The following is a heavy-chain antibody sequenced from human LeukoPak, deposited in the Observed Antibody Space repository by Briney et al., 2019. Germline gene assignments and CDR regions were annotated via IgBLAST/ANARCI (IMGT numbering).Heavy chain of an antibody. CDR1: GFTFSSYA. V-gene: IGHV3-15*01. J-gene: IGHJ4*02. CDR2: IKSKTDGGTT. CDR3: TRQQLVFDC. Sequence: GGSLRLSCAASGFTFSSYAMSWVRQAPGKGLEWAGRIKSKTDGGTTDYAAPVKGRFTISRDDSKNTLSLQMNSLKTEDTAVYYCTRQQLVFDCWGQGTLVTVSS. D-gene: IGHD6-13*01.